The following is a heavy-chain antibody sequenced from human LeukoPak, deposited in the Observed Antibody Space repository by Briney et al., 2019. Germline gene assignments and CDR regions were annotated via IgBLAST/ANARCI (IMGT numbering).Heavy chain of an antibody. CDR3: ARDQKDDILPGGVNWFDP. D-gene: IGHD3-9*01. V-gene: IGHV4-61*01. J-gene: IGHJ5*02. CDR1: GGSMSNSSYY. Sequence: NPSETLSLTCTVSGGSMSNSSYYWSWIRQPPGKGLEWIGYIYYSGSTNYNPSLKSRVTISVDTSKNQFSLKLSSVTAADTAVYYCARDQKDDILPGGVNWFDPWGQGTLVTVSS. CDR2: IYYSGST.